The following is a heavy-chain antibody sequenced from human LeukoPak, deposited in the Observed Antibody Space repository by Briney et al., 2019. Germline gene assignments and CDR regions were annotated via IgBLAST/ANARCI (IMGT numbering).Heavy chain of an antibody. J-gene: IGHJ3*02. CDR2: INPSGGST. CDR1: GYTFTGYY. Sequence: ASVKVSCKASGYTFTGYYMHWVRQAPGQGLEWMGIINPSGGSTSYAQKFQGRVTMARDTSTSTVYMELSSLRSEDTAVYYCARDNAGAWAAFDIWGQGTLVTVSS. CDR3: ARDNAGAWAAFDI. V-gene: IGHV1-46*01. D-gene: IGHD2-21*02.